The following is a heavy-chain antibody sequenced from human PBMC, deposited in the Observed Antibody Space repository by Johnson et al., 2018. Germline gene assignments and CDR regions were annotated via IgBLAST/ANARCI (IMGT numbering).Heavy chain of an antibody. CDR3: AREDWNYGRGTLDM. D-gene: IGHD1-7*01. J-gene: IGHJ3*01. CDR1: GFIFSTYG. V-gene: IGHV3-33*01. Sequence: QVQLVESGGGVVQPGRSLRLSCAASGFIFSTYGMNWVRQAPDKGLEWVALIWNDGSKQYYAASVKGRFTISRDNSKSTFYLQMDRLRAEDTAVYHCAREDWNYGRGTLDMWGQGTMVAVSS. CDR2: IWNDGSKQ.